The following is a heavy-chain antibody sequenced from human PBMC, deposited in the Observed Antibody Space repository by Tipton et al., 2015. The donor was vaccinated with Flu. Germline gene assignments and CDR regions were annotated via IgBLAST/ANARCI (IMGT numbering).Heavy chain of an antibody. Sequence: SLRLSCAASGFIFSTYSMNWVRQAPGKGLEWVSSISSGSTYIYYADSVQGRFTISRDNAKNSLYLQMNSLRAEDTAVYFCARYAFEGSYSLLDGWGQGTPVTVSS. CDR2: ISSGSTYI. V-gene: IGHV3-21*01. CDR3: ARYAFEGSYSLLDG. CDR1: GFIFSTYS. D-gene: IGHD3-16*01. J-gene: IGHJ6*02.